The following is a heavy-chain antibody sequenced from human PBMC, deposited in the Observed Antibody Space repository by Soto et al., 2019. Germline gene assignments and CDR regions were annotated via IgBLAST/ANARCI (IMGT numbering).Heavy chain of an antibody. Sequence: PSQTLSLTCAISGDSVSSNSAGWNWVRQTPSRGLEWLGRTYYKSKWFNNYAVSVKSRITINPDTSQNQFSLQLNSVTPEDTAVYYCAREAMRKLGFCISTSRPDSFDIWGQGTIGTVSS. J-gene: IGHJ3*02. CDR2: TYYKSKWFN. CDR3: AREAMRKLGFCISTSRPDSFDI. D-gene: IGHD2-2*01. CDR1: GDSVSSNSAG. V-gene: IGHV6-1*01.